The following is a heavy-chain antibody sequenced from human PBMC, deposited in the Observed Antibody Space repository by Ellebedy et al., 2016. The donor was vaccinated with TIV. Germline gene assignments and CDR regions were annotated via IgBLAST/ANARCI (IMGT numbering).Heavy chain of an antibody. V-gene: IGHV3-30*04. CDR2: KSFAQSDE. D-gene: IGHD5-18*01. CDR1: GFSFSTYA. Sequence: GESLKISCAASGFSFSTYAMHWVRQIPGKRLEWVAVKSFAQSDEYYADSLKGRFTISRDNAKNTLYLHMNSLRSEDTALYYCARPHNSYGYLYFLDLWGQGTLVTVSS. J-gene: IGHJ4*02. CDR3: ARPHNSYGYLYFLDL.